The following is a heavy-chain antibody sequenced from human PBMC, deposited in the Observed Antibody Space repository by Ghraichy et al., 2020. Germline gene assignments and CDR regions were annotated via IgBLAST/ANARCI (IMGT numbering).Heavy chain of an antibody. CDR2: INHSGST. J-gene: IGHJ5*02. CDR1: GGSFSGYY. V-gene: IGHV4-34*01. Sequence: SETLSLTCAVYGGSFSGYYWSWIRQPPGKGLEWIGEINHSGSTNYNPSLKSRVTISVDTSKNQFSLKLSSVTAADTAVYYCARGGIIAAAGNRFDPWGQGTLVTVSS. CDR3: ARGGIIAAAGNRFDP. D-gene: IGHD6-13*01.